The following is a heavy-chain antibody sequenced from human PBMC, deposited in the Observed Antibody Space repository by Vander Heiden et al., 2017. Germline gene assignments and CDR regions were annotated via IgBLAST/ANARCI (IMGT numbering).Heavy chain of an antibody. D-gene: IGHD6-13*01. V-gene: IGHV1-2*04. CDR2: INPNSGGT. Sequence: QVQLVQSGAEVKKPGASVKVSCKASGYTFTGYYMHWVRQAPGQGLEWMGWINPNSGGTNYAQKFQGWVTMTRDTSISTAYMELSRLRSDDTAVYYCARGYRIAAAGTGDAFDIWGQGTMVTVSS. J-gene: IGHJ3*02. CDR1: GYTFTGYY. CDR3: ARGYRIAAAGTGDAFDI.